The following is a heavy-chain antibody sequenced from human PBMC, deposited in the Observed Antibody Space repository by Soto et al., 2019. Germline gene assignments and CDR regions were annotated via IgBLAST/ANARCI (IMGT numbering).Heavy chain of an antibody. D-gene: IGHD2-2*01. Sequence: SETLSLTCTVSGGSISSYYWSWIRQPPGKGLEWIGDIYYSGSTNYNPSLKSRVTISVDTSKNQFSLKLSSVTAADTAVYYCSSTRSDGYYYYYMDVWGKGTTVTVSS. CDR2: IYYSGST. CDR3: SSTRSDGYYYYYMDV. V-gene: IGHV4-59*01. J-gene: IGHJ6*03. CDR1: GGSISSYY.